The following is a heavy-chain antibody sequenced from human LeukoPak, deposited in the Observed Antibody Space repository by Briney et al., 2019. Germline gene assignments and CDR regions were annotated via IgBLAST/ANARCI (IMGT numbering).Heavy chain of an antibody. V-gene: IGHV3-23*01. Sequence: PGGSLRLSCAASGFTFSNARMSWVRQAPGKGLEWVSGISGSGDSTYYADSVKGRFTISRDNSKNTLYLQMNSLRAEDTAVYYCARRSGIAVAGAFDYWGQGTLVTVSS. CDR3: ARRSGIAVAGAFDY. CDR2: ISGSGDST. CDR1: GFTFSNAR. J-gene: IGHJ4*02. D-gene: IGHD6-19*01.